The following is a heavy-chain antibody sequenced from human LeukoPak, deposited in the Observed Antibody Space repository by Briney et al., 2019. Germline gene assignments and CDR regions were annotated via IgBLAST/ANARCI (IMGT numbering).Heavy chain of an antibody. CDR1: GGSISSSSYY. CDR2: IYYSGST. V-gene: IGHV4-39*01. J-gene: IGHJ5*02. CDR3: ARRAILTGYYP. D-gene: IGHD3-9*01. Sequence: SEILSLTCTVSGGSISSSSYYWGWIRQPPGKGLEWIGSIYYSGSTYYNPSLKSRVTISVDTSKNQFSLKLSSVTAADTAVYYCARRAILTGYYPWGQGTLVTVSS.